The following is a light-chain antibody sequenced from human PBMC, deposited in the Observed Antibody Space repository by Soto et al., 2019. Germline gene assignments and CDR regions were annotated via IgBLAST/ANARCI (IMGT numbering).Light chain of an antibody. CDR1: SSDVGGFNY. J-gene: IGLJ1*01. Sequence: QSALTQPRSMSGSPGQSITISCTGTSSDVGGFNYVSWYQQHPGIAPKLKIYDVSERPSGVPDRFSGSKSGNTASLTISGLQPADEADYYCCSYAGSYTYVFGTGTKLTVL. CDR3: CSYAGSYTYV. CDR2: DVS. V-gene: IGLV2-11*01.